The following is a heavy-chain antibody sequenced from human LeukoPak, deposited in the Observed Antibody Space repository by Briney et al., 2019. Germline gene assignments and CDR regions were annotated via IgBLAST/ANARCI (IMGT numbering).Heavy chain of an antibody. CDR3: ARSPLISWTYYYYGMDV. CDR2: IYYSGST. D-gene: IGHD6-13*01. V-gene: IGHV4-59*08. CDR1: GGSISSYY. Sequence: SETLSLTCTVSGGSISSYYWSWIRQPPGKGLEWIGYIYYSGSTNYNPSLKSRVTISVDTSKNQFSLKLSSVTAADTAVYYCARSPLISWTYYYYGMDVSGQGTTVTVSS. J-gene: IGHJ6*02.